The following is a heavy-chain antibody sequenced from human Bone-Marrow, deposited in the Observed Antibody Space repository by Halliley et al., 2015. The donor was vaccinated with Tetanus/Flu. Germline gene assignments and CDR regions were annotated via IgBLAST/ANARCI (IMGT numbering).Heavy chain of an antibody. CDR3: ARGGAEDFLTGYNA. V-gene: IGHV3-7*01. CDR2: IKQDGSEI. CDR1: GFTFSSYW. J-gene: IGHJ5*02. Sequence: LSLTCAASGFTFSSYWLTWVRQAPGKGLEWVANIKQDGSEIYYVDSVKGRFAMSRDNAKNSLYLQMNSLRAEDTAVYYCARGGAEDFLTGYNAWGQGTLVTVSS. D-gene: IGHD3-9*01.